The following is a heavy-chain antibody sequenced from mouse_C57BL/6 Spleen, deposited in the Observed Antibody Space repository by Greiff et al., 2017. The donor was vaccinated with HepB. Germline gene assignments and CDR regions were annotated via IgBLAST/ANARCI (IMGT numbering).Heavy chain of an antibody. V-gene: IGHV5-17*01. CDR3: ARRYYDYDGVAY. Sequence: DVQLVESGGGLVKPGGSLKLSCAASGFTFSDYGMHWVRQAPEKGLEWVAYISSGSSTIYYADTVKGRFTISRDNAKNTLFLQMTSLRSEDTAMYYCARRYYDYDGVAYWGQGTLVTVSA. D-gene: IGHD2-4*01. CDR2: ISSGSSTI. J-gene: IGHJ3*01. CDR1: GFTFSDYG.